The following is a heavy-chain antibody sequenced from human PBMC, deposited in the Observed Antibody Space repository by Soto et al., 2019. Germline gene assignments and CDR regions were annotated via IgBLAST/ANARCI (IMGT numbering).Heavy chain of an antibody. D-gene: IGHD2-21*02. CDR3: GKDPNGDYIGAFDI. Sequence: GGSLRLSCAASGFTFSNYAMSWVRQAPGKGLEWVSGIGSSGGTTHPADSVKGRFTISRDNSKNTLYLQMNSLRVEDTAVYYCGKDPNGDYIGAFDIWGQGTLVTVSS. CDR2: IGSSGGTT. J-gene: IGHJ3*02. V-gene: IGHV3-23*01. CDR1: GFTFSNYA.